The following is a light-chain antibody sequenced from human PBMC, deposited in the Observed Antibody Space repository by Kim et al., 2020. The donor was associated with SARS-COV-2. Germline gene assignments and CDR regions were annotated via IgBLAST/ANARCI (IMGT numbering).Light chain of an antibody. CDR1: NVGSKS. CDR3: QVWDSSSDHPGV. Sequence: PGQTATVTCGGDNVGSKSVHWYQQKPGQAPVLVIYYDTDRPSGIPERFSGSNSGNTATLTITRVEAGDEADYHCQVWDSSSDHPGVFGGGTQLTVL. J-gene: IGLJ3*02. CDR2: YDT. V-gene: IGLV3-21*04.